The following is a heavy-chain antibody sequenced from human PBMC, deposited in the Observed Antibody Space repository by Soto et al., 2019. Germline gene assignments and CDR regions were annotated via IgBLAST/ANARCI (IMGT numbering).Heavy chain of an antibody. J-gene: IGHJ6*02. CDR3: AREPSYYYGSGDYYYGMDV. CDR2: IYHSGST. D-gene: IGHD3-10*01. V-gene: IGHV4-4*02. Sequence: SETLSLTCAVSGGSISSSNWWSWVRQPPGKGLEWIGEIYHSGSTNYNPSLKSRVTISVDKSKNQFSLKLSSVTAADTAVYYCAREPSYYYGSGDYYYGMDVWGHGTTVTVSS. CDR1: GGSISSSNW.